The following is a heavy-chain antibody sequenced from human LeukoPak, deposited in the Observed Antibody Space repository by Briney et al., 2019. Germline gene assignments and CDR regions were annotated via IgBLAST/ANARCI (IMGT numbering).Heavy chain of an antibody. V-gene: IGHV3-7*01. CDR2: KKQDGSEK. CDR3: AKDPVNDYGDFEYYFDY. CDR1: GFTFCNHW. J-gene: IGHJ4*02. D-gene: IGHD4-17*01. Sequence: GGALRLSFAASGFTFCNHWVRWVRPAPGEGVGGGGHKKQDGSEKYYADSVKGRFTISRDNSKNTLYLQMNSLRAEDTAVYYCAKDPVNDYGDFEYYFDYWGQGTLVTVSS.